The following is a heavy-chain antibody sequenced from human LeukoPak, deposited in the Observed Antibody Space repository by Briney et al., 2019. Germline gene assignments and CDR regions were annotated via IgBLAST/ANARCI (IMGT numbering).Heavy chain of an antibody. V-gene: IGHV3-23*01. J-gene: IGHJ4*02. CDR3: AKETCSSTSCSTDY. CDR2: ISGGGDIT. CDR1: GFTFSTYA. Sequence: PGGSLRLSCVASGFTFSTYAMSWVRQTPAKGLEWVSVISGGGDITYYADSVKGRFTISRDNSKNTLYLQMNSLRAEDTAVYYCAKETCSSTSCSTDYWGQGTLVTVSS. D-gene: IGHD2-2*01.